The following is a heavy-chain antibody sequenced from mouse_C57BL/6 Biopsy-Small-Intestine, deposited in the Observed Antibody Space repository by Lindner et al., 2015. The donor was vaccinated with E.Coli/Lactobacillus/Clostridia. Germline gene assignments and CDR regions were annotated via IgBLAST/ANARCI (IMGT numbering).Heavy chain of an antibody. J-gene: IGHJ3*01. CDR3: ASKGGLGEDNWFDP. CDR1: DTPSLVIL. V-gene: IGHV1-84*02. Sequence: SVKVXCKASDTPSLVILCIGCASPGQGLEWMGWINGGNGNTQYSRRFQGRVTITRDRSASTAYMELNSLTSEDTAVYYCASKGGLGEDNWFDPWGQGTLVTVS. D-gene: IGHD4-1*01. CDR2: INGGNGNT.